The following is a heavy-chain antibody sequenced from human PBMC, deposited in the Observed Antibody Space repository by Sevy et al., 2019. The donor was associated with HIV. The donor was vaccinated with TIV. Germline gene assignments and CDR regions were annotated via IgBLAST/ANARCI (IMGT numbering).Heavy chain of an antibody. CDR3: AREDPITTINFDI. CDR2: INPNSGDT. V-gene: IGHV1-2*02. D-gene: IGHD3-22*01. J-gene: IGHJ3*02. CDR1: GYTFTGYY. Sequence: ASVKVSCKASGYTFTGYYMHWVRQAPGQGLEWMGWINPNSGDTNYAQKFQGRVTMTRDTSISTAYMELSRLRSDDTAVYYCAREDPITTINFDIWGQGTMVTVSS.